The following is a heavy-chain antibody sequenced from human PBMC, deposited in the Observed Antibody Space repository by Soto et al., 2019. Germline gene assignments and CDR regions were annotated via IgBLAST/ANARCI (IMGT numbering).Heavy chain of an antibody. CDR2: IYYSGST. CDR1: SGSISSYY. V-gene: IGHV4-59*01. CDR3: ARVRYSSSWYDYYYGMDV. D-gene: IGHD6-13*01. Sequence: SETLSLTCTVSSGSISSYYWSWIRQPPGKGLEWIGYIYYSGSTNYNPSLKSRVTISVDTSKNQFSLKLSSVTAADTAVYYCARVRYSSSWYDYYYGMDVWGQGTTVTVSS. J-gene: IGHJ6*02.